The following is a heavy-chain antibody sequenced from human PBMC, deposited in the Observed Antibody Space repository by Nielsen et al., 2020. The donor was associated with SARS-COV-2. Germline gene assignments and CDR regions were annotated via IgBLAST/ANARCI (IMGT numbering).Heavy chain of an antibody. J-gene: IGHJ6*02. CDR2: IGTAGDT. CDR1: GFTFSSYD. Sequence: GESLKISCAASGFTFSSYDMHWVRQATGKGLEWVSAIGTAGDTYYPGSVKGRFTISRENAKNSLYLQMNSLRAGDTAVYYCARGGSGWFKETRGMDVWGQGTTVTASS. V-gene: IGHV3-13*04. CDR3: ARGGSGWFKETRGMDV. D-gene: IGHD6-19*01.